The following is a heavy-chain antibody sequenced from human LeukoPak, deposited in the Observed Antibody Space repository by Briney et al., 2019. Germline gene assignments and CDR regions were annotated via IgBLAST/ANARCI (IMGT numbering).Heavy chain of an antibody. CDR2: IHSSGYT. J-gene: IGHJ5*02. V-gene: IGHV4-4*09. CDR1: GGSISSNY. CDR3: AQRQGPTSGSYDYFDP. Sequence: SETLSLTCTVSGGSISSNYWAWIRQPPGQGLEWIAYIHSSGYTNYNPFLRSRATISVDTSKNEFSLKVTSVTAADTAVYYCAQRQGPTSGSYDYFDPWGQGTLVTVSS. D-gene: IGHD1-26*01.